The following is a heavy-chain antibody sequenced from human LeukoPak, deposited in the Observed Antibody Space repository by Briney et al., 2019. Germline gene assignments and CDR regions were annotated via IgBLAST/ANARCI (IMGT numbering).Heavy chain of an antibody. V-gene: IGHV4-59*01. CDR1: GGSISSYY. Sequence: SETLSLTCTVSGGSISSYYWSWIRQPPGKGLEWIGYIYYSGSTNYNPSLKSRVTISVDTSKNQFSLKLSSVTAADTAVYYCAGVSARFRPTDAFDIWGQGTMVTVSS. D-gene: IGHD6-13*01. CDR2: IYYSGST. J-gene: IGHJ3*02. CDR3: AGVSARFRPTDAFDI.